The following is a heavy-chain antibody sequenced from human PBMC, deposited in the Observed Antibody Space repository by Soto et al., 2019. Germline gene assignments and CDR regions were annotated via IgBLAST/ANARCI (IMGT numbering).Heavy chain of an antibody. V-gene: IGHV4-34*01. D-gene: IGHD6-13*01. CDR2: INHSGST. Sequence: SETLSLTCAVYGGSFSGYYWSWIRQPPGKGLEWIGEINHSGSTNYNPSLKSRVTISVDTSKNQFSLKLSSVTAADTAVYYCARGPPSSTPPWWFDPWGQGTLVTVSS. CDR1: GGSFSGYY. J-gene: IGHJ5*02. CDR3: ARGPPSSTPPWWFDP.